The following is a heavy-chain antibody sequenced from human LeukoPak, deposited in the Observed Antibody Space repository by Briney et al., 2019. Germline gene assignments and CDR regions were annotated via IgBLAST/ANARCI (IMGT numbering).Heavy chain of an antibody. CDR2: IYYSGST. J-gene: IGHJ4*02. D-gene: IGHD3-22*01. Sequence: SETLSLTCTVSRGSISDYYWSWIRQPPGEGLEWIGYIYYSGSTNYNPSLKSRVTMSVDTSKNQFSLKLSSVTAADTAVYYCARAPYYYDSSGIPYYFDYWGQGTLVTVSS. CDR3: ARAPYYYDSSGIPYYFDY. V-gene: IGHV4-59*12. CDR1: RGSISDYY.